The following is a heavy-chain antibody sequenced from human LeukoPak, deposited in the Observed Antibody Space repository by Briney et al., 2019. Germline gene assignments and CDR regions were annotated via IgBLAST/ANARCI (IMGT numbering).Heavy chain of an antibody. CDR3: APQPGRYFDY. CDR2: ISYDGSNK. J-gene: IGHJ4*02. Sequence: GGSLRLFCAASGFTFSSYGMHWVRQAPGKGLEWVAVISYDGSNKYYADSVKGRFTISRDNSKNTLYLQMNSLRAEDTAVYYCAPQPGRYFDYWGQGTLVTVSS. V-gene: IGHV3-30*03. CDR1: GFTFSSYG. D-gene: IGHD2-2*01.